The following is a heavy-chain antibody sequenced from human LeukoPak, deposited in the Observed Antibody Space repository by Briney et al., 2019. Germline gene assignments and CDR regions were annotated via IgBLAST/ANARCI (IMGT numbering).Heavy chain of an antibody. CDR3: ARVDGSPDY. Sequence: GASVKVSCKASGYTLPDAYVHWVRQAPGQGLEWMGWINPDSGGTNYAQKFQGRVTMTRDTSISTAYMELSRLTSDDTAVYYCARVDGSPDYWGQGTLVTVSS. CDR1: GYTLPDAY. D-gene: IGHD3-22*01. CDR2: INPDSGGT. J-gene: IGHJ4*02. V-gene: IGHV1-2*02.